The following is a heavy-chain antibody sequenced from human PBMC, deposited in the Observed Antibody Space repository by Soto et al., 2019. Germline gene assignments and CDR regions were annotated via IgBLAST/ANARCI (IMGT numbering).Heavy chain of an antibody. Sequence: QVQLVESGGGVVQPGRSLRLSCAASGLTFNSYGMHWVRQAPGKGLEWVAVISFDGRLTFHADSVKGRFTISRDNSKNTLYLQMNSLIIEDTAVYYCAKEITPRTSNGWPFDYWGQGALVTVSS. D-gene: IGHD6-19*01. CDR1: GLTFNSYG. CDR2: ISFDGRLT. V-gene: IGHV3-30*18. J-gene: IGHJ4*02. CDR3: AKEITPRTSNGWPFDY.